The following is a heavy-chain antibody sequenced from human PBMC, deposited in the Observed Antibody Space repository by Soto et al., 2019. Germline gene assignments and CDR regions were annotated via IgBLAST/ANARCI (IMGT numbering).Heavy chain of an antibody. D-gene: IGHD1-26*01. Sequence: DVHLVESGGGLVQPGRSLRLSCVASGFTFDDYAMHWVRQAPGKGLEWVSGISWNSDSSGYADSVKGRFTISRDNAKNSLFLQMNSLRAEDTALYFCAKDTYIMVGGTHIDFWGRGTLVTVSS. CDR1: GFTFDDYA. J-gene: IGHJ4*02. CDR3: AKDTYIMVGGTHIDF. CDR2: ISWNSDSS. V-gene: IGHV3-9*01.